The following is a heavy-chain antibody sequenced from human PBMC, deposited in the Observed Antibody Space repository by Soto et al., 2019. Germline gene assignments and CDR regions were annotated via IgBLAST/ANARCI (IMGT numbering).Heavy chain of an antibody. J-gene: IGHJ3*02. CDR3: AKERGGWGTGDAFDI. CDR1: GFTFDDYA. CDR2: ISWNSGSI. V-gene: IGHV3-9*01. Sequence: GGSLRLSCAASGFTFDDYAMHWVRQAPGKGLEWVSGISWNSGSIGYADSVKGRFTISRDNAKNSLYLQMNSLRAEDTALYYCAKERGGWGTGDAFDIWGQGTMVTVSS. D-gene: IGHD3-10*01.